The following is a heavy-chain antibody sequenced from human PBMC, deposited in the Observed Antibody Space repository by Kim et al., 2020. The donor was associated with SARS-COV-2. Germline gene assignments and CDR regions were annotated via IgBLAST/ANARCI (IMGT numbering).Heavy chain of an antibody. Sequence: SETLSLTCTVSGGSISSSSYYWGWIRQPPGKGLEWIGSIYYSGSTYYNPSLKSRVTISVDTSKNQFSLKLSSVTAADTAVYYCARGSFIYTFGGVKYNWFDPWGQGTLVTVSS. CDR3: ARGSFIYTFGGVKYNWFDP. D-gene: IGHD3-16*01. CDR2: IYYSGST. V-gene: IGHV4-39*07. CDR1: GGSISSSSYY. J-gene: IGHJ5*02.